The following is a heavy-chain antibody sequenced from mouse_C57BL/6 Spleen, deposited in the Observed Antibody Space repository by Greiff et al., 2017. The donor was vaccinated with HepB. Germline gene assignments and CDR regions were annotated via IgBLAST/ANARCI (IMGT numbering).Heavy chain of an antibody. Sequence: SGPVLVKPGASVKMSCKASGYTFTDYYMNWVKQSHGKSLEWIGVINPYNGGTSYNQKFKGKATLTVDKSSSTAYMELNSLTSEDSAVYYCARHITDYFDYWGQGTTLTVSS. V-gene: IGHV1-19*01. CDR2: INPYNGGT. CDR3: ARHITDYFDY. CDR1: GYTFTDYY. J-gene: IGHJ2*01. D-gene: IGHD1-2*01.